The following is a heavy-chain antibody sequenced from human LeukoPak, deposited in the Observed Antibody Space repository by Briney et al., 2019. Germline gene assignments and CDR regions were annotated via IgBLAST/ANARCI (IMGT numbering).Heavy chain of an antibody. D-gene: IGHD2-2*01. Sequence: GGSLRLSCAASGFTFSSHSMNWVRPAPGKGLEWVSSISNSSSYIYYADSVKGRFTISRDNAKNSLYLQMNSLRAEDTAVYYCARVEDIVVVPALGFDYWGQGALVTVSS. J-gene: IGHJ4*02. V-gene: IGHV3-21*01. CDR1: GFTFSSHS. CDR3: ARVEDIVVVPALGFDY. CDR2: ISNSSSYI.